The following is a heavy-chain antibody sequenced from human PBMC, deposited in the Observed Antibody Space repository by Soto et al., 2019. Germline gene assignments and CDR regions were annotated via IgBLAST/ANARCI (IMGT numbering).Heavy chain of an antibody. V-gene: IGHV4-30-4*01. CDR2: IYYSGST. J-gene: IGHJ5*02. CDR3: ARVDYYDSSPDP. D-gene: IGHD3-22*01. CDR1: GGSISSGDYY. Sequence: PSETLSLTCTVSGGSISSGDYYWSWIRQPPGKGLEWIGYIYYSGSTYYNPSLKSRVTISVDTSKNQFSLKLSSVTAADTAVYYCARVDYYDSSPDPWGQGTLVTVSS.